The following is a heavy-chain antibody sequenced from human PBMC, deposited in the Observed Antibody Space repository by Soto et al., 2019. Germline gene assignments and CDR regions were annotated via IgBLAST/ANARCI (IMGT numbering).Heavy chain of an antibody. CDR2: IYYSGST. J-gene: IGHJ4*02. V-gene: IGHV4-30-4*01. D-gene: IGHD4-17*01. CDR1: GGSISSGDYY. CDR3: ARVGYGDYMGDDG. Sequence: PSETLSLTCTVSGGSISSGDYYWSWIRQPPGKGLEWIGYIYYSGSTYYNPSLKSRVTISVDTSKNQFSLKLSSVTAADTAVYYCARVGYGDYMGDDGWGQGTLVTVSS.